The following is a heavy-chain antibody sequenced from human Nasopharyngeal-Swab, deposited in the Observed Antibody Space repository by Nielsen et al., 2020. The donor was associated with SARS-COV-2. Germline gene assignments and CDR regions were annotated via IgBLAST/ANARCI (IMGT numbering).Heavy chain of an antibody. J-gene: IGHJ4*02. D-gene: IGHD6-6*01. Sequence: ASVQVSCKASAYNFAVYIMHWVRQAPGQGLEWKGWINAGIGNTKYSQKFQDRVTFTRDPSADTAYMELSSLRSEDTAVYFCARHFYSRSSRLLYLDYWGQGTLVTVSS. CDR2: INAGIGNT. CDR1: AYNFAVYI. V-gene: IGHV1-3*01. CDR3: ARHFYSRSSRLLYLDY.